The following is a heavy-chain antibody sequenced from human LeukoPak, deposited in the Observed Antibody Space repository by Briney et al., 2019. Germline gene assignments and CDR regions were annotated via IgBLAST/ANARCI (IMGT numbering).Heavy chain of an antibody. J-gene: IGHJ4*02. CDR3: ARTGYRSGGSCYYY. CDR2: INHSGST. CDR1: GGSFSGYY. Sequence: SETLSLTCAVYGGSFSGYYWSWIRQPPGKGLEWIGEINHSGSTNYNPSLKSRVTISVDTSKNQFSLKLSSVTAADTAVYYCARTGYRSGGSCYYYWGQGTLVTVSS. V-gene: IGHV4-34*01. D-gene: IGHD2-15*01.